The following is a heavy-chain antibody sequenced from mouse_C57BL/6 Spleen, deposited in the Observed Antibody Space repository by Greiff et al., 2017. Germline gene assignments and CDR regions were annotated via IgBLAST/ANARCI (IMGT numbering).Heavy chain of an antibody. J-gene: IGHJ4*01. Sequence: VHVKQSVAELVRPGASVKLSCTASGFNIKNTYMHWVKQRPEQGLEWIGRIDPANGNTKYAPKFQGKATITADTSSNTAYLQLSSLTSEDTAIYYCARYYYGSSSLMDYWGQGTSVTVSS. CDR1: GFNIKNTY. CDR2: IDPANGNT. V-gene: IGHV14-3*01. CDR3: ARYYYGSSSLMDY. D-gene: IGHD1-1*01.